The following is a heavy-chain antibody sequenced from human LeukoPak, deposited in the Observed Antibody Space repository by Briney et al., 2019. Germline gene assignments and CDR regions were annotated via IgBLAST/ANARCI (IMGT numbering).Heavy chain of an antibody. V-gene: IGHV1-2*02. D-gene: IGHD6-13*01. CDR3: ARDLRSSWYYMDV. J-gene: IGHJ6*03. Sequence: GESLKISCKASGYTFTGYYMHWVRQAPGQGLEWMGWINPNSGGTNYAQKFQGRVTMTRDTSISTAYMELSRLRSDDTAVYYCARDLRSSWYYMDVWGKGTTVTVSS. CDR2: INPNSGGT. CDR1: GYTFTGYY.